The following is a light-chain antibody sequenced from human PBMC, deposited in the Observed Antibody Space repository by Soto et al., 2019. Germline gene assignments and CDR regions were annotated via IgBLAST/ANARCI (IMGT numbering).Light chain of an antibody. CDR1: QSISSW. J-gene: IGKJ1*01. CDR3: QQYNSYPWT. Sequence: DIPMTQSPSTLSASLGDRVTITRRASQSISSWLAWYQQGPGKAPKFLIYRASNLQSGVPSRLSSSGSGTEFTLTISSLQPDDFATYYCQQYNSYPWTFGQGTKVDIK. CDR2: RAS. V-gene: IGKV1-5*03.